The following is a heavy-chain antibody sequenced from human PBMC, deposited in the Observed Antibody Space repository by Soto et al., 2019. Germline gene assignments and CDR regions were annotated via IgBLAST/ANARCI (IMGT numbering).Heavy chain of an antibody. CDR2: INAYNGNT. Sequence: ASVKVTCKASGYTLTSNSRHWVRHAPGQRLEKMGWINAYNGNTNYAQKLQGRVTMTTDTSTSTAYMELRSLRSDDTAVYDCTRDAAVVLFYYWGQGSLVTVS. D-gene: IGHD6-19*01. J-gene: IGHJ4*02. CDR1: GYTLTSNS. CDR3: TRDAAVVLFYY. V-gene: IGHV1-18*01.